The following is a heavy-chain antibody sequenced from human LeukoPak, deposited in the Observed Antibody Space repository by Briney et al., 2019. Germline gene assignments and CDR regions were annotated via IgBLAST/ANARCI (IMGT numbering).Heavy chain of an antibody. J-gene: IGHJ4*02. D-gene: IGHD4-11*01. CDR3: ARGLDNYSDFDY. V-gene: IGHV4-61*01. CDR2: IYYSGST. CDR1: GGSISSGNYF. Sequence: SETLSLTCTVSGGSISSGNYFWSWIRQPPGKGLEWIGYIYYSGSTNYNPSLKSRVTISVDTSKNQFSLKLSSVTAADTAVYYCARGLDNYSDFDYWGQGTLVTVSS.